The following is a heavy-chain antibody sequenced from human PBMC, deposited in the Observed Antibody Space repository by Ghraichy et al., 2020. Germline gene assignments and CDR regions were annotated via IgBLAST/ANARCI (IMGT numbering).Heavy chain of an antibody. CDR3: ARGTSSWYNAFDI. J-gene: IGHJ3*02. D-gene: IGHD6-13*01. CDR2: TNDDGSTT. CDR1: GFTLSGHW. V-gene: IGHV3-74*01. Sequence: GESLNISCAASGFTLSGHWMHWVRQAPGKGLVWVSRTNDDGSTTSYADSVKGRFTISRDNANNTPYLQMNNLRAEDTVMYYCARGTSSWYNAFDIWGQGTMVIVSS.